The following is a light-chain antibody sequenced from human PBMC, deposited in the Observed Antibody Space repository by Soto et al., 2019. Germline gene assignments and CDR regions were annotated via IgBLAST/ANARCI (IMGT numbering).Light chain of an antibody. J-gene: IGLJ1*01. Sequence: QSVLTQPRSVSGSPGQSVAISCTGTNNDVGGYDYVSWYQQHPGKAPELIIFDVTKRPSGVPDRFSGSKSGNTASLTISGLQAEDEADYFCCSYAGDFYVFGSGTKVTVL. V-gene: IGLV2-11*01. CDR1: NNDVGGYDY. CDR2: DVT. CDR3: CSYAGDFYV.